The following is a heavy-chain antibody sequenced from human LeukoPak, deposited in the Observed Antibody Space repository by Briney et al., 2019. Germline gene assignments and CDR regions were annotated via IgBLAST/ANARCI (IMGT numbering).Heavy chain of an antibody. CDR3: ARDDYGDADAFDI. CDR1: GFTFSSYS. V-gene: IGHV3-21*01. Sequence: GRSLRLSCAASGFTFSSYSMNWVRQAPGKGLEWVSSISSSSSYIYYADSVKGRFTISRDNAKNSLYLQMNSLRAEDTAVYYCARDDYGDADAFDIWGQGTMVTVSS. CDR2: ISSSSSYI. D-gene: IGHD4-17*01. J-gene: IGHJ3*02.